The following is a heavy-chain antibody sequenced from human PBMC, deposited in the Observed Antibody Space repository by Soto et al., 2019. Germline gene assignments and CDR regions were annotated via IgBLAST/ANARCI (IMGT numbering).Heavy chain of an antibody. V-gene: IGHV3-23*01. J-gene: IGHJ6*02. CDR1: GFTFSSYA. Sequence: EVQLLESGGGLVQPGGSLRLSCAASGFTFSSYAMSWVRQAPGKGLEWVSAISGSGGSTYYADSVKGRFTISRDNSKNTLYLQMNSLRAEDTAVYYCANLDLIVVVVAATNGMDVWGQGTTVTVSS. CDR2: ISGSGGST. D-gene: IGHD2-15*01. CDR3: ANLDLIVVVVAATNGMDV.